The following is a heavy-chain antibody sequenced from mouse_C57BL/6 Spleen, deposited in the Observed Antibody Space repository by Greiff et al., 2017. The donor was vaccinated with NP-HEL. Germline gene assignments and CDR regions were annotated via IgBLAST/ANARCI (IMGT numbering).Heavy chain of an antibody. D-gene: IGHD1-1*02. CDR3: TRDRDYGYAMDY. J-gene: IGHJ4*01. CDR1: GFTFSSYA. Sequence: EVQRVESGEGLVKPGGSLKLSCAASGFTFSSYAMSWVRQTPEKRLEWVAYISSGGDYIYYADTVKGRFTISRDNARNTLYLQMSSLKSEYTAMYYCTRDRDYGYAMDYWGQGTSVTVSS. CDR2: ISSGGDYI. V-gene: IGHV5-9-1*02.